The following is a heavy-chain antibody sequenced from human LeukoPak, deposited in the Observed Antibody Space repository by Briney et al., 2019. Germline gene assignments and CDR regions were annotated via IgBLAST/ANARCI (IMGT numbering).Heavy chain of an antibody. CDR2: ISFDGKNI. CDR1: GFSFATYN. V-gene: IGHV3-30*04. J-gene: IGHJ4*02. D-gene: IGHD5-18*01. Sequence: GGSLRLSCAASGFSFATYNMHWVRQDPGKGLEWLGVISFDGKNIEYPDSVQGRVTISRDISKNTLYLQMNSLRAEDTAVYYCARDRVQIWSYVGTFDYWGQGALVTVSS. CDR3: ARDRVQIWSYVGTFDY.